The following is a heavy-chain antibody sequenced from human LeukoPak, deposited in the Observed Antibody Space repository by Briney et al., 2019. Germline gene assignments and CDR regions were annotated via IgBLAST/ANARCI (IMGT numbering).Heavy chain of an antibody. CDR2: ISNSGRNT. J-gene: IGHJ4*02. V-gene: IGHV3-23*01. Sequence: GGSLTLSCAASGFTFSSYTMSWVRQAPGKGLEWVSTISNSGRNTFYTDSVKGRFTISRDNSKNTLYLQMNSLRAGDTAVYSCARARGYCAADCSRYAFDYWGQGTLVTVPS. CDR1: GFTFSSYT. CDR3: ARARGYCAADCSRYAFDY. D-gene: IGHD2-21*02.